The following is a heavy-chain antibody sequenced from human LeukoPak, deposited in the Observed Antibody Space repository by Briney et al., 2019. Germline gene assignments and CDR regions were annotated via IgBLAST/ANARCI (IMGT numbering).Heavy chain of an antibody. D-gene: IGHD4-11*01. CDR2: ISYDGSNK. CDR3: AKVGLTVTTILDYFDY. Sequence: GGSLRLSCAASGFTFSNYGMHWVRQAPGKGLEWVAVISYDGSNKYYTDSVKGRFTISRDNSKNTLYLQMNSLRAEDTAVYYCAKVGLTVTTILDYFDYWGQGTLVTVSS. CDR1: GFTFSNYG. V-gene: IGHV3-30*18. J-gene: IGHJ4*02.